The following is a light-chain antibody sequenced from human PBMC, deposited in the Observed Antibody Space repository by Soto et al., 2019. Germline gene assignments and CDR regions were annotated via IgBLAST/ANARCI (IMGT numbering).Light chain of an antibody. V-gene: IGKV1-33*01. Sequence: DIQMTQSPSSLSASIGDRVTITCRASQDISNSLNWYQQRPGKAPNLLIYDASNLETGVPSRFSGSGSGTHFTLTISSLQPEDIATYYCLQDYNYPWTFGQGTKVDIK. CDR1: QDISNS. CDR2: DAS. CDR3: LQDYNYPWT. J-gene: IGKJ1*01.